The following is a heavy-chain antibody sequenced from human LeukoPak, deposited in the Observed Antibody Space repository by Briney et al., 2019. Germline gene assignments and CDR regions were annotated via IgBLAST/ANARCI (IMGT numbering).Heavy chain of an antibody. V-gene: IGHV4-4*08. Sequence: SETLSLTCTVSGGSISSYHWSWIRQPPGQGLEWIGYISTSGSTNYNPSLQSRVTTSVDTSKNQLSLKLSSVTDADTAVYYCAREDGSGWYSFDYWGQGTLVTVSS. CDR2: ISTSGST. D-gene: IGHD6-19*01. J-gene: IGHJ4*02. CDR3: AREDGSGWYSFDY. CDR1: GGSISSYH.